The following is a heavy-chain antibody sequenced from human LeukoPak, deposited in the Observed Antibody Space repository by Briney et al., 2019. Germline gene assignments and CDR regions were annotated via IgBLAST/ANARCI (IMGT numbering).Heavy chain of an antibody. V-gene: IGHV3-23*01. CDR3: AKYFSGPPRGAFDI. CDR1: GFTMSSFA. D-gene: IGHD6-19*01. J-gene: IGHJ3*02. CDR2: LSASGPT. Sequence: GGSLRLSCAASGFTMSSFAMTWVRQAPGKGLEWVSSLSASGPTYYTDSVKGRFTISRDNSKNTLYLQMNSLRAEDTAVYFCAKYFSGPPRGAFDIWGQGTMVTVSS.